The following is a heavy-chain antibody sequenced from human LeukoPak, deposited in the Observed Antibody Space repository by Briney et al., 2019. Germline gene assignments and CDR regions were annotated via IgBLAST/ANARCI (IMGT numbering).Heavy chain of an antibody. CDR1: GYTFTGYY. CDR3: AGEFRVVSNNWFDP. V-gene: IGHV1-2*02. J-gene: IGHJ5*02. Sequence: ASVKVSCKASGYTFTGYYMHWVRQATGQGLEWMGWINPNSGGTNYAQKFQGRVTMTRDTSISTAYMELSRLRSDDTAVYYCAGEFRVVSNNWFDPWGQGTLVTVSS. CDR2: INPNSGGT. D-gene: IGHD3-10*01.